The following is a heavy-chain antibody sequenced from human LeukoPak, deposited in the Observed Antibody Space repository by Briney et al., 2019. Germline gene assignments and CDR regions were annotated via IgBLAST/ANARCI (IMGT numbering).Heavy chain of an antibody. CDR2: IGSSSSYI. CDR3: AASTKHTAMVDY. V-gene: IGHV3-21*01. Sequence: PGRSLRLSCAASGFTFSSYSMNWVRQAPGKGLEWVSSIGSSSSYIYYADSVKGRLTISRDNAKNSLHLQMNSLRAEDTAVYYCAASTKHTAMVDYWGQGTLVTVSS. J-gene: IGHJ4*02. CDR1: GFTFSSYS. D-gene: IGHD5-18*01.